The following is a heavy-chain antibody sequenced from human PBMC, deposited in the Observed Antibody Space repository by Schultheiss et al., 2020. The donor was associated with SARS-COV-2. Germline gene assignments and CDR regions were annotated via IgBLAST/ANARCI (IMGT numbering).Heavy chain of an antibody. Sequence: GSLRLSCAASGSTVDSNYMTWVRQAPGKGLEWIGEINHSGSTNYNPSLKSRVTISVDTSKNQFSLKLSSVTAADTAVYYCARDPIYCTNGVCYQDYYYGMDVGGQGTTGTVSS. CDR1: GSTVDSNY. V-gene: IGHV4-34*01. CDR2: INHSGST. D-gene: IGHD2-8*01. CDR3: ARDPIYCTNGVCYQDYYYGMDV. J-gene: IGHJ6*02.